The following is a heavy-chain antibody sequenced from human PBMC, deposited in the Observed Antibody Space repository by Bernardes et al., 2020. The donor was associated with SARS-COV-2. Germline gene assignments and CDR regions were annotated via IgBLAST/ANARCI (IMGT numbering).Heavy chain of an antibody. D-gene: IGHD2-15*01. J-gene: IGHJ6*02. CDR2: IYTSGST. V-gene: IGHV4-61*02. CDR3: ARDPGEGYCSGGSCYYYYGMDV. CDR1: GGSISSGSYY. Sequence: SETLSLTCTVSGGSISSGSYYWSWIRQPAGKGLEWIGRIYTSGSTNYNPSLKSRVTISVDTSKNQFSLKLSSVTAADTAVYYCARDPGEGYCSGGSCYYYYGMDVWGQGTTVTVSS.